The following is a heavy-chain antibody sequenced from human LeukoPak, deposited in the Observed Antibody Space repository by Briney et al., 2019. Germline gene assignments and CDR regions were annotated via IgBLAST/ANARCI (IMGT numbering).Heavy chain of an antibody. V-gene: IGHV4-61*01. D-gene: IGHD3-16*01. Sequence: PSETLSLTCGVSGGSVSSGSYYWSWIRQPPGKGLEWIGYIYYSGSTNYNPSLKSRVTISVGTSKNQFSLKLSSVTAADTAVYYCAREHYDNWFDPWGQGTLVTVSS. J-gene: IGHJ5*02. CDR3: AREHYDNWFDP. CDR2: IYYSGST. CDR1: GGSVSSGSYY.